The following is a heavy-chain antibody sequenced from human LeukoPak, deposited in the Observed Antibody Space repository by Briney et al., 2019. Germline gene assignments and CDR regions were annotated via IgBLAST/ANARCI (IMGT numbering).Heavy chain of an antibody. CDR2: IWYDGSNK. CDR3: ARESLITMIVVAFDY. CDR1: GFTFSSYG. V-gene: IGHV3-33*01. Sequence: GGSLRLSCAASGFTFSSYGMHWVRQAPGKRLEWVAVIWYDGSNKYYADSVKGRFTISRDNSKNTLYLQMNSLRAEDTAVYYCARESLITMIVVAFDYWGQGTLVTVSS. J-gene: IGHJ4*02. D-gene: IGHD3-22*01.